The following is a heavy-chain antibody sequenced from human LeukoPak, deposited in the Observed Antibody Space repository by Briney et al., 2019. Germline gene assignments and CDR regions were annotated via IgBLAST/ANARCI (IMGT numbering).Heavy chain of an antibody. CDR3: VRSLAD. CDR1: GFTFSDHY. D-gene: IGHD6-19*01. CDR2: IRNQANSYTT. V-gene: IGHV3-72*01. Sequence: GGSLRLSCAASGFTFSDHYMDWVRQAPGKGLEWVGRIRNQANSYTTEYAASVKGRFTLSRDDSKSSLFVQINSLKTEDTAVYFCVRSLADWGQGTQVTVSS. J-gene: IGHJ4*02.